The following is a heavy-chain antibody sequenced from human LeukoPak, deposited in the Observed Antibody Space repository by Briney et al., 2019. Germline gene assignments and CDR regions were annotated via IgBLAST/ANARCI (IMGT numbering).Heavy chain of an antibody. V-gene: IGHV4-59*08. CDR3: ARHSRGGYTWIDY. J-gene: IGHJ4*02. D-gene: IGHD2-15*01. Sequence: SETLSLTCTVSGGSISSYYWSWIRQPPGKGLEWIGYIYYSGSTNYNPSLKSRVTISVDTSKNQFSLKLSPVTAADTAVYYCARHSRGGYTWIDYWGQGTLVTVSS. CDR2: IYYSGST. CDR1: GGSISSYY.